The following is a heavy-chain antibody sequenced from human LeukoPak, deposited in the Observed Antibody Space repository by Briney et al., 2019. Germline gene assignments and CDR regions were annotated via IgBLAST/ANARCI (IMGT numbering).Heavy chain of an antibody. J-gene: IGHJ5*02. V-gene: IGHV3-49*04. CDR3: VRNVAP. CDR1: GFTFGETA. Sequence: GGSLRLSCRASGFTFGETAMSWVRQAPGKGLEWVGLIRTKSSGGTTEYAASVKSRCTISRDDSKNIAYLQMNSLKTEDTAVDYYVRNVAPWGQGTLVTVSS. CDR2: IRTKSSGGTT. D-gene: IGHD3-10*02.